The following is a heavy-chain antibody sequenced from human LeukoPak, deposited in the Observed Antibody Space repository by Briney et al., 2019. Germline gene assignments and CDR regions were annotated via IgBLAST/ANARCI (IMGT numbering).Heavy chain of an antibody. J-gene: IGHJ4*02. CDR2: ISGSGGGT. Sequence: PGGSLRLSCAASGFTSSSYGMSWVRQAPGKGLEGGSSISGSGGGTYYADTGKGRFTISRDNFKKTMYLQMDSLKAEDTAVYYCAKGSYSSGWLFDYWGQGTLVTVSS. V-gene: IGHV3-23*01. CDR3: AKGSYSSGWLFDY. D-gene: IGHD6-25*01. CDR1: GFTSSSYG.